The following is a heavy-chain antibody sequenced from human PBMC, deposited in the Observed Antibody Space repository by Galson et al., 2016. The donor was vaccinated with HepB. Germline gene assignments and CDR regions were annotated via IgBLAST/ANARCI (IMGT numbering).Heavy chain of an antibody. D-gene: IGHD3-10*01. CDR1: GYTLSELS. CDR2: FDPEDGET. V-gene: IGHV1-24*01. CDR3: ARAHYYGSGWGVDP. J-gene: IGHJ5*02. Sequence: SVKVSCKVSGYTLSELSMHWVRQAPGKGLEWMGGFDPEDGETIYTRKFQGRVTMTEDTSTDTAYMELSSLRSEDTSVYYCARAHYYGSGWGVDPWGQGTLVTVSS.